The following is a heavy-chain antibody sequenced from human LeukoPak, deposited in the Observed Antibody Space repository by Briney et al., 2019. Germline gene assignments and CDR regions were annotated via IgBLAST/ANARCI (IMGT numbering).Heavy chain of an antibody. V-gene: IGHV3-21*01. CDR3: ARVVVVVPAAMDDY. J-gene: IGHJ4*02. Sequence: PGGSLRLSCAASGFTFSSYAMNWVRQAPGKGLEWVSSISSSSSYIYYADSVKGRFTISRDNAKNSLYLQMNSLRAEDTAVYYCARVVVVVPAAMDDYWGQGTLVTVSS. CDR2: ISSSSSYI. D-gene: IGHD2-2*01. CDR1: GFTFSSYA.